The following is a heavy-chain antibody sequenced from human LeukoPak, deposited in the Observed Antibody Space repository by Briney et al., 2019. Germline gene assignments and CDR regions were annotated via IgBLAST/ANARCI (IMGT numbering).Heavy chain of an antibody. CDR1: GFTIDDYA. D-gene: IGHD1-26*01. CDR2: ISCNSGSI. V-gene: IGHV3-9*01. J-gene: IGHJ1*01. Sequence: PGGSLRLYSAASGFTIDDYAMHWDRQAPGQDLEWVSGISCNSGSIGYADSVKGRFTISRDNAKNSLYLQMNSLRAEDTALYYCALTRSSGWELLGYFQHWGQGTLVTVSS. CDR3: ALTRSSGWELLGYFQH.